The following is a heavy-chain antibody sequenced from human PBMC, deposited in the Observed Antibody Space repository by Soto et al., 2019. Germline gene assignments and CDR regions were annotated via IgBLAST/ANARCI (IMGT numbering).Heavy chain of an antibody. V-gene: IGHV1-2*04. CDR1: GYTFTGYY. CDR2: INPNSGVT. Sequence: ASVKVSCKASGYTFTGYYMHWVRQAPGQGLEWMGWINPNSGVTNYAQKFQGWVTMTRDTSISTAYMELSRLRSDDTAVYYCARDSSSSHPAYFDYWGQGTLVTVSS. J-gene: IGHJ4*02. CDR3: ARDSSSSHPAYFDY. D-gene: IGHD6-6*01.